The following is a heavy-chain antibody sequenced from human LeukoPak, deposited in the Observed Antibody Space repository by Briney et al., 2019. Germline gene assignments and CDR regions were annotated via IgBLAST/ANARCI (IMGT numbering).Heavy chain of an antibody. CDR3: ASLMGAVAGTEIFDY. Sequence: EASGKVSCKASGYTFTGYYMHSVRQAPGQGLEWMGWINPNSGGTNYAQKFQGRVTMTRDTSISKAYMELSRLRSDDTAVYYCASLMGAVAGTEIFDYWGQGTLVTVSS. J-gene: IGHJ4*02. CDR1: GYTFTGYY. CDR2: INPNSGGT. D-gene: IGHD6-19*01. V-gene: IGHV1-2*02.